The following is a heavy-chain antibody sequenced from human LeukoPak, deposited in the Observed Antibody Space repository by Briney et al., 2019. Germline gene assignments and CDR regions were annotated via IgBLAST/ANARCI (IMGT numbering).Heavy chain of an antibody. V-gene: IGHV3-74*01. CDR2: ISADASGT. J-gene: IGHJ4*02. CDR1: GFTFTNYW. CDR3: ASGEIGVYYVAN. D-gene: IGHD3-10*02. Sequence: GGSLRLSCAASGFTFTNYWMHWLRQAPGKGLVWVSRISADASGTKYAESVRGRFTISRDNAKNILYLQMNSLSAEDTAIYYCASGEIGVYYVANWGQGTLVTVSS.